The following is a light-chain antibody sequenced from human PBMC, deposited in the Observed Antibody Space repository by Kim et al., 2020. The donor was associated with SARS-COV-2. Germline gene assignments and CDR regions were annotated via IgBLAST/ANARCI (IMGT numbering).Light chain of an antibody. CDR2: GAS. CDR1: QIVSSN. CDR3: QQYNNWPPDT. J-gene: IGKJ2*01. Sequence: VSPGERATLSCRASQIVSSNLAWYQQKPGQAPRLLIYGASTRATGIPARFSGSGSGTEFTLTISSLQSEDFAVYYCQQYNNWPPDTFGQGTKLEI. V-gene: IGKV3-15*01.